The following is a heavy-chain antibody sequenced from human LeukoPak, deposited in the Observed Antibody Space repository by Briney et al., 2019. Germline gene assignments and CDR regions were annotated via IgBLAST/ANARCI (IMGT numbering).Heavy chain of an antibody. D-gene: IGHD3-10*01. CDR1: GYTFTGYY. J-gene: IGHJ4*02. Sequence: AASVKVPCKASGYTFTGYYMHWVRQAPGQGLEWMGWISAYNGNTNYAQKLQGRVTMTTDTSTSAAYMELGSLRSDDTAVYYCARGKFGDSPFDYWGQGTLVTVSS. CDR2: ISAYNGNT. CDR3: ARGKFGDSPFDY. V-gene: IGHV1-18*04.